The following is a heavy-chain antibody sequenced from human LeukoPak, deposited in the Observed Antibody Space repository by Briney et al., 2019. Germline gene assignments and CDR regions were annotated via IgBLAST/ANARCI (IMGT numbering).Heavy chain of an antibody. CDR3: ARDIGGSYTAIDY. Sequence: GGSLRLSCAASGFTFSTYSMNWVRQAPGKGLEWVSFIRSSSSIINYVDSVRGRFNISRDNAKNSLYLQMNSLRAEDTAVYYCARDIGGSYTAIDYWGQGTLVTVSS. CDR1: GFTFSTYS. V-gene: IGHV3-48*04. CDR2: IRSSSSII. J-gene: IGHJ4*02. D-gene: IGHD1-26*01.